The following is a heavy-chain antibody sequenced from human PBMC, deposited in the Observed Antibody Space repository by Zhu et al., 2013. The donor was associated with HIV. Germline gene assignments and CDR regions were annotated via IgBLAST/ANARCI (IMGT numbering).Heavy chain of an antibody. Sequence: QVQLVQSGAEVKKPGSSVKVSCKASGGTFSSYAISWVRQAPGQGLEWMGGIIPIFGTANYAQKFQGRVTITADKSTSTAYMELSSLRSEDTAVYYCARDDSGWYSRGYYYYYGMDVWGQGTTVTVSS. V-gene: IGHV1-69*06. J-gene: IGHJ6*02. CDR2: IIPIFGTA. CDR3: ARDDSGWYSRGYYYYYGMDV. CDR1: GGTFSSYA. D-gene: IGHD6-19*01.